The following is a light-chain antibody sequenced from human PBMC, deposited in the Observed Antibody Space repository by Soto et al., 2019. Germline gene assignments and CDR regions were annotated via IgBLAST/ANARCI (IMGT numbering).Light chain of an antibody. J-gene: IGKJ4*01. CDR2: DAS. CDR3: QQYNTWPPFT. Sequence: EIVMTQSPATLSVSPGGRVTLSCRASQTVSSNVAWHQQKPGQAPRVLIYDASTRAIGVPDRFSGSGSGTEFTLTISSLQSEDFAVYYCQQYNTWPPFTFGGGTRWIS. CDR1: QTVSSN. V-gene: IGKV3-15*01.